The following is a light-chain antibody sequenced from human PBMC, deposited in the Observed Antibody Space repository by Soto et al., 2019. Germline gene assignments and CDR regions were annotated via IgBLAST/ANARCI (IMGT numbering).Light chain of an antibody. CDR2: GAS. Sequence: EIVLTQSPDTLSLSPGERATLSCRASQSISSSYLAWYQQKPGQAPRLLIYGASTRATGIPDRFSGSGSGTDFILTINRLGPEDFAVYYCQQYDTSFTFGPGTTVDIK. CDR3: QQYDTSFT. J-gene: IGKJ3*01. CDR1: QSISSSY. V-gene: IGKV3-20*01.